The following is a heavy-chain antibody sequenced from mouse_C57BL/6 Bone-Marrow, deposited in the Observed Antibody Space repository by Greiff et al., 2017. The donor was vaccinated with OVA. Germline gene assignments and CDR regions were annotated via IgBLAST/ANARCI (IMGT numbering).Heavy chain of an antibody. J-gene: IGHJ3*01. CDR1: GYSFTGYY. V-gene: IGHV1-42*01. D-gene: IGHD4-1*01. CDR3: ARGGTSPFAY. Sequence: EVKLVESGPELVKPGASVKISCKASGYSFTGYYMNWVKQSPEKSLEWIGEINPSTGGTTYNQKFKAKATLTVDKSSSTAYMQLESLTSEDSAVYYCARGGTSPFAYWGQGTLVTVSA. CDR2: INPSTGGT.